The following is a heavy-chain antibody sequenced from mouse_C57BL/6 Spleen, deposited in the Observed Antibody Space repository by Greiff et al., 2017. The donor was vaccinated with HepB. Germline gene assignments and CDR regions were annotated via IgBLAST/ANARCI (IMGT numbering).Heavy chain of an antibody. J-gene: IGHJ3*01. CDR1: GYTFTSYW. CDR3: ARREDSNLFAY. V-gene: IGHV1-64*01. Sequence: QVQLQQPGAELVKPGASVKLSCKASGYTFTSYWMHWVKQRPGQGLEWIGMIHPNSGSTNYNEKFKSKATLTVDKSSSTAYMQLSSLTSEDSAVYYCARREDSNLFAYWGQGTLVTVSA. D-gene: IGHD2-5*01. CDR2: IHPNSGST.